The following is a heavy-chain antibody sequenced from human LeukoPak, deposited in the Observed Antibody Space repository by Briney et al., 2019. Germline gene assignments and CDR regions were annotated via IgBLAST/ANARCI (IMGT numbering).Heavy chain of an antibody. J-gene: IGHJ6*03. V-gene: IGHV4-39*07. D-gene: IGHD2/OR15-2a*01. CDR1: GGSISSSSYY. Sequence: PSETPSLTCTVSGGSISSSSYYWGWIRQPPGKGLEWIGSIYYSGSTYYNPSLKSRVTISVDTSKNQFSLKLSSVTAADTAVYYCARSAFNPLYYYYYYMDVWGKGTTVTVSS. CDR3: ARSAFNPLYYYYYYMDV. CDR2: IYYSGST.